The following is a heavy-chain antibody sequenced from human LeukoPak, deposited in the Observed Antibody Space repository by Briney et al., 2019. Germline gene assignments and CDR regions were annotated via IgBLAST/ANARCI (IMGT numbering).Heavy chain of an antibody. D-gene: IGHD3-22*01. V-gene: IGHV3-21*01. CDR3: ARDSSGYYPY. CDR1: GFTFSTYT. J-gene: IGHJ4*02. CDR2: ISSSSSYI. Sequence: GGSPRLPCAASGFTFSTYTMNWVRQAPGKGLEWVSFISSSSSYIYYADSVKGRFTISRDNAKNSLYLQMNSLRAEDTAVYYCARDSSGYYPYWGQGTLVTVSS.